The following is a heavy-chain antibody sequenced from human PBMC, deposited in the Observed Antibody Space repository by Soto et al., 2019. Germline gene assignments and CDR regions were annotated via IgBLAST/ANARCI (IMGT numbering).Heavy chain of an antibody. D-gene: IGHD3-9*01. Sequence: QVQLQQWGAGLLKPSETLSLTCAVYGGSFSGYYWSWIRQPPGKGLEWIGEINHSGSTNYNPSLKSRVTISVDTSKNQFYLTLSSVTAADTAVYYCARTSLLRYFDCAAWGQGTLVTVSS. CDR2: INHSGST. CDR3: ARTSLLRYFDCAA. CDR1: GGSFSGYY. V-gene: IGHV4-34*01. J-gene: IGHJ5*02.